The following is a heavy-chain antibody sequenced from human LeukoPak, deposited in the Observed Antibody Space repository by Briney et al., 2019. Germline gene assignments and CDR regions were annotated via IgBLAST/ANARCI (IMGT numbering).Heavy chain of an antibody. J-gene: IGHJ6*03. CDR3: ARVGRGYSNYHYYYYMDV. Sequence: GGSLRLSCAASGFTFSSYWMHWVRQAPGKGLVWVSRINSDGSSTSYAGSVKGRFTISRDNAKNTLYLQMNSLRAEDTAVYYCARVGRGYSNYHYYYYMDVWGKGTTVTVSS. CDR1: GFTFSSYW. CDR2: INSDGSST. D-gene: IGHD4-11*01. V-gene: IGHV3-74*01.